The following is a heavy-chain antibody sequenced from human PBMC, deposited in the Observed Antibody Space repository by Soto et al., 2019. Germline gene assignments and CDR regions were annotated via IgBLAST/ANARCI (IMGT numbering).Heavy chain of an antibody. CDR2: INSDGSST. CDR1: GFTFSSYW. J-gene: IGHJ3*02. Sequence: GGSLRLSCAASGFTFSSYWMHWVRQAPGKGLVWVSRINSDGSSTSYADSVKGRFTISRDNAKNTLYLQMNSLRAEDTAVYYCARGYYDILTGYQEDAFDIWGQGTMVTVSS. CDR3: ARGYYDILTGYQEDAFDI. D-gene: IGHD3-9*01. V-gene: IGHV3-74*01.